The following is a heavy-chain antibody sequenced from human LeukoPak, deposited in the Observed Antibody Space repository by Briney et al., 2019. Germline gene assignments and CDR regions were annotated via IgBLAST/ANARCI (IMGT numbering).Heavy chain of an antibody. V-gene: IGHV3-33*01. J-gene: IGHJ1*01. Sequence: GGALRLSCAASGFTFSSYGMHWVRQAPGKGLEGVAVIWYDGSNKYYADSVKGRFTISRENSKNTLYLQMNSLRAEDTAVYSCARDRYCSGGSCYSPSLTGYFQHWGQGTLVTVSS. CDR2: IWYDGSNK. CDR1: GFTFSSYG. CDR3: ARDRYCSGGSCYSPSLTGYFQH. D-gene: IGHD2-15*01.